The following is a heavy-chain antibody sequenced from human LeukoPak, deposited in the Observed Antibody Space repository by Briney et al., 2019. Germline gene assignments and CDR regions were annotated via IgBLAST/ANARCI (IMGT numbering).Heavy chain of an antibody. J-gene: IGHJ4*02. V-gene: IGHV4-34*01. Sequence: SETLSLTCAVCGESFSGHYWTWLRQPPGKGLEGIGEINHSGSTTSNPSLNNRVTISVDTSKNQFSLKLTSVTAADTAVYYCARPRYGSGSLDSWGQGTLVTVSS. CDR2: INHSGST. CDR1: GESFSGHY. CDR3: ARPRYGSGSLDS. D-gene: IGHD3-10*01.